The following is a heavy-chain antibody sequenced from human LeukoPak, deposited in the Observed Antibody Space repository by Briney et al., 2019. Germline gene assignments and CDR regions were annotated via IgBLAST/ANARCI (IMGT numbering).Heavy chain of an antibody. CDR3: ARGGIMAAAGLGHGY. V-gene: IGHV4-34*01. J-gene: IGHJ4*02. Sequence: SETLSLTCAVYGGSFSGYYWSWIRQPPGKGLEWIGEISHSGSTNYNPSLKSRVTISVDTSKNQFSLKLSSVTAADTAVYYCARGGIMAAAGLGHGYWGQGTLVTVSS. CDR2: ISHSGST. CDR1: GGSFSGYY. D-gene: IGHD6-13*01.